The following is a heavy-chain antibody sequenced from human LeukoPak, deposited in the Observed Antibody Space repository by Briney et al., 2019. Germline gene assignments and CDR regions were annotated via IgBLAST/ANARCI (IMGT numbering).Heavy chain of an antibody. CDR3: TPNYYDSSGYYPA. CDR2: IYSGGST. J-gene: IGHJ4*02. Sequence: AGSLRLSCAASGFTVSSNYMSWVRQAPGKGLEWVSVIYSGGSTYYADSVKGRFTISRDNSKNTLYLQMNSLRAEDTAVYYCTPNYYDSSGYYPAWGQGTLVTVSS. CDR1: GFTVSSNY. V-gene: IGHV3-66*01. D-gene: IGHD3-22*01.